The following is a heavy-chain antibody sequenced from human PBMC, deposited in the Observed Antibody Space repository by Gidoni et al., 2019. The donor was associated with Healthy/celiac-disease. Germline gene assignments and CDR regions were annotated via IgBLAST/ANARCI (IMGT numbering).Heavy chain of an antibody. CDR3: ARDSDYGDYVLPYY. D-gene: IGHD4-17*01. CDR1: GFTFSSYG. J-gene: IGHJ4*02. V-gene: IGHV3-33*01. CDR2: IWYDGSNK. Sequence: QVQLVESGGGVVQPGRSLRLSCAASGFTFSSYGMHWVRQAPGKGLEWVAVIWYDGSNKYYADSVKGRFTISRDNSKNTLYLQMNSLRAEDTAVYYCARDSDYGDYVLPYYWGQGTLVTVSS.